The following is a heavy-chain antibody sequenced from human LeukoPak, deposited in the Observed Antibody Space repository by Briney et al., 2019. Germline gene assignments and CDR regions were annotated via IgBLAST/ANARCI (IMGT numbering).Heavy chain of an antibody. V-gene: IGHV1-2*02. CDR1: GYTFTDYY. D-gene: IGHD1-26*01. CDR3: ARGRDRGASTPFDY. CDR2: INSNSGAT. J-gene: IGHJ4*02. Sequence: GASVKVSCKASGYTFTDYYMPWVRQAPGQGPEWMGWINSNSGATNYAQKFQGRVTMTRDTSISTVYMELSSLRSDDTAVYYCARGRDRGASTPFDYWGQGTLVTVSS.